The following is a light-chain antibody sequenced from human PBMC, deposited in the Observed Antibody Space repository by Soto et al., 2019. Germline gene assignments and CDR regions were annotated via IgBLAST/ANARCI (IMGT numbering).Light chain of an antibody. CDR2: GAS. V-gene: IGKV3-15*01. CDR1: QRGGSN. J-gene: IGKJ4*01. CDR3: QQSYSTPLT. Sequence: EIVMTQSPATLSVSPGERATLSCRASQRGGSNLAWYQQKPGQAPRLLVYGASTRATGIPARFSGSGSGTDFTLTISSLQPEDFATYYCQQSYSTPLTFGGGTKVDI.